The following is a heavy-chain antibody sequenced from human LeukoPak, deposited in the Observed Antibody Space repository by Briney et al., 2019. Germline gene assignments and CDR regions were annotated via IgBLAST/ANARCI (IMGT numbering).Heavy chain of an antibody. CDR1: GGSITSGTYY. D-gene: IGHD4-11*01. V-gene: IGHV4-39*01. CDR2: IFDSGST. Sequence: PSETLSLTCTASGGSITSGTYYWGWIRQPPGKGLEWIGSIFDSGSTYYNRSLKSRVTIDIDTPNNQFSLRLSSVTAADAAVYYCARHWKGDYGNYERPLDCWGQGTLVTVSS. J-gene: IGHJ4*02. CDR3: ARHWKGDYGNYERPLDC.